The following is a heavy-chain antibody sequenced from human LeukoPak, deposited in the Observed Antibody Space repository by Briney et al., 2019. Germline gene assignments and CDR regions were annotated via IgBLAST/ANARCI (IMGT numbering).Heavy chain of an antibody. CDR1: GFTFSSHA. CDR2: ISSSSSYI. J-gene: IGHJ4*02. Sequence: GGSLRLSCAASGFTFSSHAMSWVRQAPGKGLEWVSSISSSSSYIYYADSVKGRFTISRDNAKNSLYLQMNSLRAEDTAVYYCATTVTTSLDYWGQGTLVTVSS. V-gene: IGHV3-21*01. CDR3: ATTVTTSLDY. D-gene: IGHD4-11*01.